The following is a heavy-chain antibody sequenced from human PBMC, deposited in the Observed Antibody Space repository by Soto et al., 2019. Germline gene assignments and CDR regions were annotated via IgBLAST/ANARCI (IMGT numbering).Heavy chain of an antibody. CDR1: GFTFSTYA. V-gene: IGHV3-23*01. CDR3: AKAGSSSWYYFDY. D-gene: IGHD6-13*01. CDR2: ISGTGAST. J-gene: IGHJ4*02. Sequence: EVQLLESGGGLVQPGGSLRLSCAASGFTFSTYAMSWVRQAPGKGLEWVSGISGTGASTFYADSVKCRFTISRDNSTNTLDLQMNSLRAEDTAVYYCAKAGSSSWYYFDYWGQGTLVPVSS.